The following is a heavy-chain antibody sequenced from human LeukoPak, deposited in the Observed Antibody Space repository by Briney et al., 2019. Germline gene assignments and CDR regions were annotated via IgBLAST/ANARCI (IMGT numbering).Heavy chain of an antibody. J-gene: IGHJ5*02. CDR3: ARTRLDIVATTSSGWYHP. V-gene: IGHV3-30-3*01. Sequence: GRSLRLSCAASGFTFSSYAMHWVRQAPGKGLEWVAVISYDGSNKYYADSVKGRFTISRDNSKSTLYLQMNSLRAEDTAVYYCARTRLDIVATTSSGWYHPWGQGTLVTVSS. CDR1: GFTFSSYA. CDR2: ISYDGSNK. D-gene: IGHD5-12*01.